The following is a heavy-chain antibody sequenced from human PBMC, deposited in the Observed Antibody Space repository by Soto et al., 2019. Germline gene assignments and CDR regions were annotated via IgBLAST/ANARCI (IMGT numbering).Heavy chain of an antibody. D-gene: IGHD3-3*02. J-gene: IGHJ4*02. CDR1: GFTFRSYA. CDR2: ISYNGANT. Sequence: PGGSLRLSCAASGFTFRSYAMAWVRQAPGQGLEWVSVISYNGANTYYADSIKGRFTISRDNSKVTVNLQMNTLRVEDTAVYYCARYIRRPTHFYFDFWGPGVLVTVFS. V-gene: IGHV3-23*01. CDR3: ARYIRRPTHFYFDF.